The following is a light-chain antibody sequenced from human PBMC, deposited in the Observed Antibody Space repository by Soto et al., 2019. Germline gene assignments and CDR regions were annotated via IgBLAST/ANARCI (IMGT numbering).Light chain of an antibody. J-gene: IGLJ1*01. CDR2: EVS. Sequence: QSALTQPASVSGSPGQSITISCTGTSSDVGGYDYVSWYQLHPGKAPKLIVFEVSNRPSGVSYRFSGSKSGNTASLTISGLQAEDEADYFCSSYSSSTAYLFGTGTKVTVL. CDR1: SSDVGGYDY. V-gene: IGLV2-14*01. CDR3: SSYSSSTAYL.